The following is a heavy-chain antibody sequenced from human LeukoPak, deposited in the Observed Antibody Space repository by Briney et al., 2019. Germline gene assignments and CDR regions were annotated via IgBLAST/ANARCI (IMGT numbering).Heavy chain of an antibody. J-gene: IGHJ4*02. V-gene: IGHV3-23*01. Sequence: PGGSLRLSCAASGFTFSSYAMSWVRQAPGKGLERVSAISGSGGSTYYADSVKGRFTISRDNSKNTLYLQMNSLRAEDTAVYYCAKAEGYYGSGSPYYFDYWGQGTLVTVSS. CDR3: AKAEGYYGSGSPYYFDY. CDR1: GFTFSSYA. CDR2: ISGSGGST. D-gene: IGHD3-10*01.